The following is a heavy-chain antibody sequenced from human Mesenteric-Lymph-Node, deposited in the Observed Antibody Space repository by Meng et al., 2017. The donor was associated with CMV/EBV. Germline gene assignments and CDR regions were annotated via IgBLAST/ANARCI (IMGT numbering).Heavy chain of an antibody. V-gene: IGHV4-31*03. Sequence: LTCTVSGGSISGGAYYWSWIRQHPGTGLEWIGYIYYSGRTYYNPSLKSRVTILVDTSKSQFSLNLSSVTAADTAVYYCASGALLDYWGQGALVTVSS. J-gene: IGHJ4*02. CDR3: ASGALLDY. CDR2: IYYSGRT. CDR1: GGSISGGAYY.